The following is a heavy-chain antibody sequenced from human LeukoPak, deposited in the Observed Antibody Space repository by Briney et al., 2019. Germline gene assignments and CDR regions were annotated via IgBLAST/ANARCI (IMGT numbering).Heavy chain of an antibody. CDR2: INHSGST. CDR1: GGSFSGYY. V-gene: IGHV4-34*01. D-gene: IGHD3-10*01. J-gene: IGHJ4*02. Sequence: SETLSLTCAVYGGSFSGYYWSWIRQPPGKGLEWIGEINHSGSTNYNPSLKSRVTISVDTSKNQFSLKLSSVTAADTAVYYCARPLYGSGPLDYWGQGTLVTVSS. CDR3: ARPLYGSGPLDY.